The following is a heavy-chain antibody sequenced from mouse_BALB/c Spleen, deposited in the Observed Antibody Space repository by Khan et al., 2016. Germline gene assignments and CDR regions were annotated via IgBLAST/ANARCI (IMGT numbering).Heavy chain of an antibody. CDR2: ISYDGSN. V-gene: IGHV3-6*02. Sequence: EVQLVESGPGLVKPSQSLSLTCSVTGYSITSGYYWNWIRQFPGNKLEWMGYISYDGSNNYNPSLKNRIPITRDTSKNQFFLKLNSVTTEDTATYYCAREDYYGYYIDYWGKGTTLTVSS. CDR3: AREDYYGYYIDY. CDR1: GYSITSGYY. J-gene: IGHJ2*01. D-gene: IGHD1-2*01.